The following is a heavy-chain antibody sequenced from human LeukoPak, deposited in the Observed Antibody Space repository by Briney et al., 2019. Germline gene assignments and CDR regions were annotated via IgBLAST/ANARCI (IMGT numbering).Heavy chain of an antibody. CDR3: VRGNQKYGDYVRD. Sequence: GESLKISCEASGYTFNKNYIAWVRQVSGKGLEWMGIIYPGDSDTRYSPSFQGHVTISADESISTAFLQWSSVEATDSAMYYCVRGNQKYGDYVRDWGQGTLVTISS. J-gene: IGHJ4*02. D-gene: IGHD3-10*02. CDR2: IYPGDSDT. V-gene: IGHV5-51*01. CDR1: GYTFNKNY.